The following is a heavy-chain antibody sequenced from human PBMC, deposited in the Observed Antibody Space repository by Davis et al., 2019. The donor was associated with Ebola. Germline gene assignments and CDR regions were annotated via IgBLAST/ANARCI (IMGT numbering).Heavy chain of an antibody. J-gene: IGHJ3*01. CDR1: GFTFSNYD. Sequence: GESLKISCAASGFTFSNYDMNWVRQAPGKGLEWLSYITTSSSYTYLADSVRGRFTISRDNSKNTLYLQMNSLRVEDTAIYYCAKDTSNVWFDVWGPGTMVTVSS. CDR2: ITTSSSYT. CDR3: AKDTSNVWFDV. V-gene: IGHV3-21*05. D-gene: IGHD6-19*01.